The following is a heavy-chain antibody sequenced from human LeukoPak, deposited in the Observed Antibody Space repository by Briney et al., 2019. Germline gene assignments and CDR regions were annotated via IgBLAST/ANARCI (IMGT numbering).Heavy chain of an antibody. D-gene: IGHD2-15*01. CDR1: GDSVSNKDAA. Sequence: SQTLSLTCAISGDSVSNKDAAWTWTRQSPSRGLEWLGRTYYRSKWSNDYAVSVKSRITINPDTSKNQFSLQLKSVTPDDTAVYYCARQSLGYVDYWGQGSRVTVSS. J-gene: IGHJ4*02. CDR3: ARQSLGYVDY. CDR2: TYYRSKWSN. V-gene: IGHV6-1*01.